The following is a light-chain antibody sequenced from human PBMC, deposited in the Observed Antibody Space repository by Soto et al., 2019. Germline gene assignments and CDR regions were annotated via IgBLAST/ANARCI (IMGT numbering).Light chain of an antibody. CDR1: EDINSR. CDR2: AAF. J-gene: IGKJ5*01. Sequence: IPLTPSPSSVSAALGDSVTIXXRASEDINSRLAWDQQKPGNAPKLXIYAAFILQSGVPSRFSGYGSGTDFTLSISSLPPEGFATYYCQQADSFPITFGQGTRVEI. V-gene: IGKV1-12*01. CDR3: QQADSFPIT.